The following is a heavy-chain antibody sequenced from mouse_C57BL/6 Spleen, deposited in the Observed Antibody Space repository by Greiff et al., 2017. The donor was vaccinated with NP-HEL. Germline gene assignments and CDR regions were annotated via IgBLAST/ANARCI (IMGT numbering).Heavy chain of an antibody. D-gene: IGHD6-2*01. V-gene: IGHV1-82*01. CDR2: IYPGDGDT. Sequence: QVQLKQSGPELVKPGASVKISCKASGYAFSSSWMNWVKQRPGKGLEWIGRIYPGDGDTNYNGKFKGKATLTADKSSSTAYMQLSSLTSEDSAVYFCARSLHYSFDYWGQGTTLTVSS. J-gene: IGHJ2*01. CDR3: ARSLHYSFDY. CDR1: GYAFSSSW.